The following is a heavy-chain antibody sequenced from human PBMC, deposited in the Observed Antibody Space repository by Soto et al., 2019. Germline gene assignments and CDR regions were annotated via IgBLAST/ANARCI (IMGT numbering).Heavy chain of an antibody. CDR1: GYSISSSNW. V-gene: IGHV4-28*01. CDR2: IYYSGTT. D-gene: IGHD1-26*01. CDR3: ARREIQGPIDY. Sequence: QVQLQESGPGLVKPSDTLSLTCAVSGYSISSSNWWGWIRQPPGKGLEWIGYIYYSGTTYYNPSLKSXXTXSAXTSKNHFSLKLTSVTAVDTAVYYCARREIQGPIDYWGQGNLVTVFS. J-gene: IGHJ4*02.